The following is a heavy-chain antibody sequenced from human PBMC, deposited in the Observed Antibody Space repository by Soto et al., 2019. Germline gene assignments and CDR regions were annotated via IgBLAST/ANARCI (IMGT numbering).Heavy chain of an antibody. V-gene: IGHV1-8*01. Sequence: ASVKVSCKASGYTFTSYDINWLRQATGQGLEWMGWMNPNSGNTGYAQKFQGRVTMTRNTSISTAYMELSSLRSEDTAVYYCARGNRVATYYYGMDVWGQGTTVTVSS. CDR2: MNPNSGNT. J-gene: IGHJ6*02. D-gene: IGHD5-12*01. CDR1: GYTFTSYD. CDR3: ARGNRVATYYYGMDV.